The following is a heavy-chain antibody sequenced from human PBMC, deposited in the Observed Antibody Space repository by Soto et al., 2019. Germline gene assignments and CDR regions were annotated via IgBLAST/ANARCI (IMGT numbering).Heavy chain of an antibody. Sequence: GGSLRLSCAASGFTFSSYSMNWVRQAPGKGLEWVSSISSSSSYIYYADSVRGRFTISRDNAKNSLYLQMNSLRAEDTAVYYCAKDEGPYSSSWYPRLAFDYWGQGTLVTVSS. J-gene: IGHJ4*02. CDR1: GFTFSSYS. CDR3: AKDEGPYSSSWYPRLAFDY. D-gene: IGHD6-13*01. V-gene: IGHV3-21*01. CDR2: ISSSSSYI.